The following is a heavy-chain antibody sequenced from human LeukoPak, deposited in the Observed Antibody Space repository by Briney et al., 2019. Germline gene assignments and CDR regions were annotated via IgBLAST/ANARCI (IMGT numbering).Heavy chain of an antibody. V-gene: IGHV3-23*01. Sequence: GGSLRLSCAPSGFTFSSYAMSWVRQAPGKGLEWVSAISGSGGSTYYADSVKGRFTISRDNSKNTLYLQMNSLRAEDTAVYYCAKDPGEGYGDYLFDYWGQGTLVTVSS. CDR1: GFTFSSYA. CDR3: AKDPGEGYGDYLFDY. CDR2: ISGSGGST. D-gene: IGHD4-17*01. J-gene: IGHJ4*02.